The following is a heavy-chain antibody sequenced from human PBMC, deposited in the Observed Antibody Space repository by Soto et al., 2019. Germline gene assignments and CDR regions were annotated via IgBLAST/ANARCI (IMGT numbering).Heavy chain of an antibody. Sequence: LKISCKGSGYSFTSYWISWVRQMPGKGLEWMGRIDPGDSYTNYSPSFQGHVTISADKSISTAYLQWSSLKASDTAMYYCARRSPHCSSTSCYIHYYYGMDVWGQGTTVTVSS. CDR3: ARRSPHCSSTSCYIHYYYGMDV. D-gene: IGHD2-2*02. CDR1: GYSFTSYW. J-gene: IGHJ6*02. V-gene: IGHV5-10-1*01. CDR2: IDPGDSYT.